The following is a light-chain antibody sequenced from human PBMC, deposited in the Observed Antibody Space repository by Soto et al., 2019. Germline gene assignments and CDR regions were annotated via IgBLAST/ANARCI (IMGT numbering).Light chain of an antibody. CDR2: AAF. CDR3: LQDYNFTWT. Sequence: AIQITQSPSSLSASVGDRVTITCRASQGIRNDLGWYQQKPGKAPKLLIYAAFSLQSGVLSRFSGSGAGTDFTLTISSLQPEDFATYYCLQDYNFTWTFGQGTKVDIK. J-gene: IGKJ1*01. CDR1: QGIRND. V-gene: IGKV1-6*01.